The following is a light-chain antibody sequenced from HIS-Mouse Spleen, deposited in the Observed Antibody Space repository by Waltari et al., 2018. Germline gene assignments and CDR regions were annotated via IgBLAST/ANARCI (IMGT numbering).Light chain of an antibody. CDR3: QVWDSSSDHVV. Sequence: SYVLTQPPSVSVAPGKTARITCGGNNIGSKSVHWEQQKPGQAPVLVVYDDSDRPSGTPERFAGSNSGNTATRTISRVEAGDEADYYCQVWDSSSDHVVFGGGTKLTVL. CDR2: DDS. V-gene: IGLV3-21*03. J-gene: IGLJ2*01. CDR1: NIGSKS.